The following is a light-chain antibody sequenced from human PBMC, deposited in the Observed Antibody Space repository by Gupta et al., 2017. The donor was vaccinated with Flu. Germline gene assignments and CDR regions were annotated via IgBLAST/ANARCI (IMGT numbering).Light chain of an antibody. CDR2: QDS. CDR1: KLGDKY. CDR3: QAGDSSRGVV. Sequence: SYELTQPPSVSVSPGQTASIPCSGDKLGDKYACWYQQKPGQSPVLVIYQDSKRPSGIPERFSGSNAGNTATLTISGTQAMDEADYYCQAGDSSRGVVFGGGTKLTVL. V-gene: IGLV3-1*01. J-gene: IGLJ2*01.